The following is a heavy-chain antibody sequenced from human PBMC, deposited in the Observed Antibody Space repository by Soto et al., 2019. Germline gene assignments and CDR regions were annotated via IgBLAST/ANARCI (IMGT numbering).Heavy chain of an antibody. Sequence: ASVKVSCKVSGYTLTKLSMHWVRQAPGKGLEWMGGFDPEDGETIYAQKFQGRVTMTEDTSTDTAYMELSSLRSEDTAVYYCATEFTAVAPFDYWGQGTLVTVSS. D-gene: IGHD6-19*01. J-gene: IGHJ4*02. CDR1: GYTLTKLS. V-gene: IGHV1-24*01. CDR3: ATEFTAVAPFDY. CDR2: FDPEDGET.